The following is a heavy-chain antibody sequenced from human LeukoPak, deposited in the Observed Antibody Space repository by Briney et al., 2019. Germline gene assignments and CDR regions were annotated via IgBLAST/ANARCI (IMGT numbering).Heavy chain of an antibody. D-gene: IGHD6-19*01. CDR3: AGSRPLEYSNGEDY. J-gene: IGHJ4*02. V-gene: IGHV3-11*01. CDR2: ISSSGSTI. CDR1: GFTFSDYY. Sequence: GSLRLSCAASGFTFSDYYMSWIRQAPGKGLEWVSYISSSGSTIYYADSVKGRFTISRDNAKNSLYLQMNSLGAEDTAVYYCAGSRPLEYSNGEDYWGQGTLVTVSS.